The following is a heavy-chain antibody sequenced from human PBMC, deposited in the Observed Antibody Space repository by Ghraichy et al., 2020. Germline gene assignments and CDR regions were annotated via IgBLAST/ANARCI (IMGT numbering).Heavy chain of an antibody. CDR3: AKDRTGVFDY. J-gene: IGHJ4*02. CDR1: GFTFSIYA. Sequence: GSLRLTCAASGFTFSIYAMTWVRQAPGKGLEWVSAITGSGDSTYYADSVKGRFTISRDNSKNTVYLQMNSLRAEDTAVYYCAKDRTGVFDYWGQGTLVTVSS. V-gene: IGHV3-23*01. CDR2: ITGSGDST. D-gene: IGHD7-27*01.